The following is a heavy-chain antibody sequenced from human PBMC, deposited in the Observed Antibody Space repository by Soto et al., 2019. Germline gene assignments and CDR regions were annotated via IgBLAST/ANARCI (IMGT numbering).Heavy chain of an antibody. D-gene: IGHD4-4*01. J-gene: IGHJ6*02. V-gene: IGHV3-30*18. CDR3: AKSRDGYSFYYFYGMDV. Sequence: QVQLVESGGGVVQPGRSLRLSCAASGFTFSNFGMRWVRQAPGKGLEWVAAILYDGSNTYYADSVKGRFTISRDNSKNTLYLEMNSLRAEDTAVYHCAKSRDGYSFYYFYGMDVWGQGTTVTVSS. CDR1: GFTFSNFG. CDR2: ILYDGSNT.